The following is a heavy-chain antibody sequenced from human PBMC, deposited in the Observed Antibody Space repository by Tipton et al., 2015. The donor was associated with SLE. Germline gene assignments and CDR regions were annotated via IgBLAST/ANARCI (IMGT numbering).Heavy chain of an antibody. CDR2: IRSKANSYAT. CDR1: GFTFSGSA. V-gene: IGHV3-73*01. J-gene: IGHJ3*02. CDR3: TAGDAFDI. Sequence: SLRLSCSASGFTFSGSAMHWVRQASVKGLEWVGRIRSKANSYATAYAASVKGRFTISRDDSKNTAYLQMNSLKTEDTAVYYCTAGDAFDIWGQGTMVTVSS.